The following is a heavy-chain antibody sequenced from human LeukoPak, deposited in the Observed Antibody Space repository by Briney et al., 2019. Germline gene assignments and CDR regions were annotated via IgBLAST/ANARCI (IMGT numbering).Heavy chain of an antibody. CDR3: ARRRGHIVVVEEGEVAFDI. Sequence: GESLKISCQGSGNTFTNYWVAWVRHMPGKGLEWMGMIYPGDSDTGYSPSFQGQVTISADKSISTAYLQWSSLKASDTAMYYCARRRGHIVVVEEGEVAFDIWGQGTMVTVSS. CDR1: GNTFTNYW. V-gene: IGHV5-51*01. D-gene: IGHD2-21*01. CDR2: IYPGDSDT. J-gene: IGHJ3*02.